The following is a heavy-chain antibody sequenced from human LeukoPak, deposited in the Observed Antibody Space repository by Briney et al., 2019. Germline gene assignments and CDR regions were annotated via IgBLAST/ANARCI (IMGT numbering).Heavy chain of an antibody. CDR1: GFTFSRYS. J-gene: IGHJ6*03. D-gene: IGHD3-22*01. Sequence: AGGSLRLSRAASGFTFSRYSMNWVRQAPGKGLEWVASISSTSTFIYSADSVKGRFTISTDTAKNSLFLQMNSLRAEDTAIYYCARDYFDSSDYPQTYYYYYMDVWGKGTTVTVSS. CDR2: ISSTSTFI. CDR3: ARDYFDSSDYPQTYYYYYMDV. V-gene: IGHV3-21*01.